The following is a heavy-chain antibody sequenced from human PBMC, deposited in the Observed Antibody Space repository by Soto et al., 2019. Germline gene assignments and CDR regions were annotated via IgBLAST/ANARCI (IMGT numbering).Heavy chain of an antibody. CDR3: ARAHVGSAKSLLY. CDR1: GYSFTSYW. J-gene: IGHJ1*01. V-gene: IGHV5-10-1*01. CDR2: IDPSDSYT. Sequence: GESLKISCKGSGYSFTSYWISWVRQMPGKGLEWMGRIDPSDSYTTYSPSFEGHVTFSADKSINTAYLHWSSLQASDTALYYCARAHVGSAKSLLYWGQGTLVTVSS. D-gene: IGHD2-15*01.